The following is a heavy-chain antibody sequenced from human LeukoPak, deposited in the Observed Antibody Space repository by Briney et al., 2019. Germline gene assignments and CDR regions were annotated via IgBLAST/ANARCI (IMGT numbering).Heavy chain of an antibody. CDR2: IYHSGST. D-gene: IGHD5-12*01. Sequence: PSETLSLTCTVSGYSISSGYYWGWIRQPPGKGLEWIGSIYHSGSTYYNPSLKSRVTISVDTSKNQFSLKLSSVTAADTAVYYCARDADSGYDLDVSAFDIWGQGTMVTVSS. CDR3: ARDADSGYDLDVSAFDI. V-gene: IGHV4-38-2*02. CDR1: GYSISSGYY. J-gene: IGHJ3*02.